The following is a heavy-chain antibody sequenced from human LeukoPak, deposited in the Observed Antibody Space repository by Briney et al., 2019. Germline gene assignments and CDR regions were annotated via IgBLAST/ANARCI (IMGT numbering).Heavy chain of an antibody. CDR2: INNSGST. V-gene: IGHV4-34*01. CDR1: GGTFSGYY. J-gene: IGHJ3*02. D-gene: IGHD3-22*01. Sequence: SETLSLTCAVYGGTFSGYYMSWIRQPQGKGLEWIGEINNSGSTNYNPSLKSRVTISVDTSKNQFSLKLSSVTAADTAVYYCARDHYYDSSGYSYRRLLILAFHMWG. CDR3: ARDHYYDSSGYSYRRLLILAFHM.